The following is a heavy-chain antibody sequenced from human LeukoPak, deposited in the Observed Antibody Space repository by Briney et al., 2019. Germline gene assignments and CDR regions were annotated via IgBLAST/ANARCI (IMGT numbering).Heavy chain of an antibody. CDR1: GGSITSYY. Sequence: PSETLSLTCTVSGGSITSYYWSWIHQPAGKGLEWIGRIYTTGVTNYNPSPRGRVSLSLEATKNQSSLMLNSATAAATPALYCSREIAVAGTLVFVIWGHERKVTVS. CDR3: SREIAVAGTLVFVI. CDR2: IYTTGVT. D-gene: IGHD6-19*01. V-gene: IGHV4-4*07. J-gene: IGHJ3*02.